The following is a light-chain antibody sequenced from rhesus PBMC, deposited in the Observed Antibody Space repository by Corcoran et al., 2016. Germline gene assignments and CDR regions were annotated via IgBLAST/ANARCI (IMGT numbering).Light chain of an antibody. J-gene: IGKJ3*01. CDR3: QHNYGTPFT. CDR2: KAS. V-gene: IGKV1-74*01. Sequence: DIQMTQSPSSLSASVGDRVTITRRASENVNNYLNWYQQKPGKAPKLLSYKASTLQSGVPSRFSGSGSGTDYAFTISSLQSEDVATYYCQHNYGTPFTFGPGAKLDIK. CDR1: ENVNNY.